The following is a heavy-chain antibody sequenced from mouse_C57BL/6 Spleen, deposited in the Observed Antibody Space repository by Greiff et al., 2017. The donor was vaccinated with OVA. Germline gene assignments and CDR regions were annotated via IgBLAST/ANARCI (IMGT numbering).Heavy chain of an antibody. CDR1: GYTFTSYW. V-gene: IGHV1-64*01. J-gene: IGHJ4*01. CDR2: IHPNSGST. Sequence: QVQLKQPGAELVKPGASVKLSCKASGYTFTSYWMHWVKQRPGHGLEWIGMIHPNSGSTNYNEKFKSKATLTVDKSSSTAYMRLSGVTSEDSAVYYCARSGYSGTRAMDYWGQGTSVTVSS. D-gene: IGHD2-14*01. CDR3: ARSGYSGTRAMDY.